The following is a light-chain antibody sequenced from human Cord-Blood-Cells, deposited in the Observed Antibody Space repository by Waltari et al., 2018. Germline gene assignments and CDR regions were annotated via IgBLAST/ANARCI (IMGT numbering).Light chain of an antibody. Sequence: QSALTQPASVSGSPGQSITISCTGTSSDVGSYNLVSWYQQHPGKAPKLMIYEGSKWPSGVSNRFSGSMSGNTASLTISGLQAEDEADYYCCSYAGSSTWVFGGGTKLTVL. CDR3: CSYAGSSTWV. J-gene: IGLJ3*02. V-gene: IGLV2-23*01. CDR2: EGS. CDR1: SSDVGSYNL.